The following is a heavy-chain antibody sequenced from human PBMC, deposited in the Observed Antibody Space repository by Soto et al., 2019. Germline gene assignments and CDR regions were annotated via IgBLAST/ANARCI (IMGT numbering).Heavy chain of an antibody. Sequence: SVKVSCKASGGTFSSYAISWVRQAPGQGLEWMGGIIPIFGTANYAQKFQGRVTITADESTSTAYMELSSLRSEDTAVYYCAGLTPYYDSSGSPWGQGSMVTVSS. CDR1: GGTFSSYA. CDR3: AGLTPYYDSSGSP. CDR2: IIPIFGTA. D-gene: IGHD3-22*01. J-gene: IGHJ3*01. V-gene: IGHV1-69*13.